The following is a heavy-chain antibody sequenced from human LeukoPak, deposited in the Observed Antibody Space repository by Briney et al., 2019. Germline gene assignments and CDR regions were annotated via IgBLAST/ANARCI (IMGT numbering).Heavy chain of an antibody. CDR3: ARDDLVLMVYAPPQGY. J-gene: IGHJ4*02. CDR1: GGSISSYY. D-gene: IGHD2-8*01. CDR2: IYTSGST. V-gene: IGHV4-4*07. Sequence: SETLSLTCTVSGGSISSYYWSWIRQPAGKGLEWIGRIYTSGSTNYNPSLKSRVTMSVDTSENQFSLKLSSVTAADTAVYYCARDDLVLMVYAPPQGYWGQGTLVTVSS.